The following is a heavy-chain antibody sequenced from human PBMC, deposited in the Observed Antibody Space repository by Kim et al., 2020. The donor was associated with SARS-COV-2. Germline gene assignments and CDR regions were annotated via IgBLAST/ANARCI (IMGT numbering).Heavy chain of an antibody. CDR3: ARVPCLTLRVGTNGFYRSMGF. J-gene: IGHJ6*02. V-gene: IGHV4-39*01. Sequence: SETLSLTCTVSGGSISSSSYYWGWIRQPPGKGLEWIGSIYYSGSTYYNPSLKSRVTISVDTSKNQFSLKLSSVTAADTAVYYCARVPCLTLRVGTNGFYRSMGFWGQGTPVTVSS. CDR1: GGSISSSSYY. D-gene: IGHD4-17*01. CDR2: IYYSGST.